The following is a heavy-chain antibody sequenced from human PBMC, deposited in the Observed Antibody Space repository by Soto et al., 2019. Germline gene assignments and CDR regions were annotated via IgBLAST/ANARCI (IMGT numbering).Heavy chain of an antibody. CDR1: GGTFSSYA. J-gene: IGHJ5*02. CDR3: ARYYGDYLNWFDP. Sequence: ASVKVSCKASGGTFSSYAISWVRQAPGQGLEWMGWISAYNGNTNYAQKLQGRVTMTTDTSTSTAYMELRSLRSDDTAVYYCARYYGDYLNWFDPWGQGTLVTVSS. V-gene: IGHV1-18*01. CDR2: ISAYNGNT. D-gene: IGHD4-17*01.